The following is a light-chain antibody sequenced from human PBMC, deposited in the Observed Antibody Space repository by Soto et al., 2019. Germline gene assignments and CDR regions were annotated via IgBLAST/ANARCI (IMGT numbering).Light chain of an antibody. CDR3: QQYNSYSQYT. Sequence: DIQMTQSPSTLSASVGDRVTITCRASQSISSWLAWYQQKPGKAPKLLIYDASSLESGVPSRFSGSGSGTEFTLTISSRQPDDFATYYCQQYNSYSQYTFVQGTKLEIK. CDR2: DAS. J-gene: IGKJ2*01. V-gene: IGKV1-5*01. CDR1: QSISSW.